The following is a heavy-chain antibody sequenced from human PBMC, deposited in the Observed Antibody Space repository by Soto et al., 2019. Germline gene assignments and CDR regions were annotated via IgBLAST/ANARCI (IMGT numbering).Heavy chain of an antibody. D-gene: IGHD2-8*02. CDR2: INHDSGAT. V-gene: IGHV1-2*02. J-gene: IGHJ4*02. CDR1: GYSFTGYY. Sequence: HEHLVQSGAEVKRPGASLKVSCKASGYSFTGYYIHWVRQAPGQGLEWMGWINHDSGATNFAQNFQGRVTLTSDTSISTAPMYLTILTSDDTAVYYCARVDYGTGGYPFPYFDYWGQGTLLIVSS. CDR3: ARVDYGTGGYPFPYFDY.